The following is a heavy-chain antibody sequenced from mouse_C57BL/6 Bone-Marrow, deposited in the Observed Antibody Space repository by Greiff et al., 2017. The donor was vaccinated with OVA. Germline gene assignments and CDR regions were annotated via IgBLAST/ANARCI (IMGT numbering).Heavy chain of an antibody. CDR3: ARDPSLGFDY. J-gene: IGHJ2*01. V-gene: IGHV5-4*01. CDR2: ISDGGSYT. D-gene: IGHD4-1*01. Sequence: EVMLVESGGDLVKPGGSLKLSCAASGFTFSSYAMSWVRQTPEKRLEWVATISDGGSYTYYPDNVKGRFTISRDNAKNNLYLQMSHLKSEDTAMYYCARDPSLGFDYWGQGTTLTVSS. CDR1: GFTFSSYA.